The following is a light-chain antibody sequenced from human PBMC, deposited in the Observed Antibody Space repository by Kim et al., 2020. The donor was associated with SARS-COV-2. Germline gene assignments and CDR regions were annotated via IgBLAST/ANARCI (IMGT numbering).Light chain of an antibody. CDR3: SSYAGSYTKI. CDR1: SSDVGGYDF. CDR2: EVT. V-gene: IGLV2-8*01. Sequence: QSALTQPPSASGSPGQSVTISCTGTSSDVGGYDFVSWYQQHPGKAPKVMIYEVTKRPSGVPDRFSGSKSGNTASLTVSGLQAEDEADYYCSSYAGSYTKIFGGGTQLTVL. J-gene: IGLJ2*01.